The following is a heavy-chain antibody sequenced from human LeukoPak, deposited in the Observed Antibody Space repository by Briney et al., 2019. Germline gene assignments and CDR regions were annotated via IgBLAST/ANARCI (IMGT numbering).Heavy chain of an antibody. D-gene: IGHD3-10*01. V-gene: IGHV3-66*01. Sequence: PGGSLRLSCAASGFTVSSNYMSWVRQAPGKGLEWVSVIYSGGSTYYADSVKGRFTISRDNSKNTLYLQMNGLRAEDTAVYYCARDALFGNYGSGNHWGQGTLVTVSS. CDR2: IYSGGST. CDR1: GFTVSSNY. CDR3: ARDALFGNYGSGNH. J-gene: IGHJ5*02.